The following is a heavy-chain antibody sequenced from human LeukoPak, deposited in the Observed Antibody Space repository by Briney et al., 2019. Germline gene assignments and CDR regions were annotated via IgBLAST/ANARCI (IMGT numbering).Heavy chain of an antibody. CDR1: GYTFTGYY. CDR2: INPNSGGT. V-gene: IGHV1-2*02. J-gene: IGHJ6*02. CDR3: ARVGAVADYYYGMDV. D-gene: IGHD6-19*01. Sequence: ASVKVSCNASGYTFTGYYMHWVRQAPGQGLEWMGWINPNSGGTNYAQKFQGRVTMTRDTSISTAYMELSRLRSDDTAVYYCARVGAVADYYYGMDVWGQGTTVTVSS.